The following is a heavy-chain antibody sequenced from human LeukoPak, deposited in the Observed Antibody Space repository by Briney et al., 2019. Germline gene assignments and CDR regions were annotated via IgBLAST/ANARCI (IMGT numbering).Heavy chain of an antibody. Sequence: GGSLRLSCAASGFTVSSNYMSWVRQAPGKGLEWVSVIYSGGSTYYADSVKGRITISRDNSKNTLYLKMNSLRAEDTAVYYCARGHYYDSSGYYYPRYYYYMDVWGKGTTVTVSS. CDR2: IYSGGST. V-gene: IGHV3-53*01. CDR1: GFTVSSNY. CDR3: ARGHYYDSSGYYYPRYYYYMDV. D-gene: IGHD3-22*01. J-gene: IGHJ6*03.